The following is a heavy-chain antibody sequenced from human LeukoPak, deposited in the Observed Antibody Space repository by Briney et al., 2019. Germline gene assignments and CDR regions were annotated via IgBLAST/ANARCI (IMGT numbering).Heavy chain of an antibody. CDR2: ISSNGGST. V-gene: IGHV3-64D*06. CDR3: VKGFGYCSSTSCYGNWFDP. D-gene: IGHD2-2*01. J-gene: IGHJ5*02. Sequence: GGSLRLSCSASGFTFSSYAMHWVRQAPGKGLEYVSAISSNGGSTYYADSVKGRFTISRDNSKNTLYLQMSSPRAEDTAVYYCVKGFGYCSSTSCYGNWFDPWGQGTLVTVSS. CDR1: GFTFSSYA.